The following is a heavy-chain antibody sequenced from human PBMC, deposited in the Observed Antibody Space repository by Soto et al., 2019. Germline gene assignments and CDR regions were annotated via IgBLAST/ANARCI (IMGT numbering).Heavy chain of an antibody. Sequence: QVQLVQSGAEVKKPGSSVKVSCKASGGTFSRNTISWVRQAPGQGLEWMGRIIPLLNIPNYAQNFQGRVMMTADRSTTTVYMEVGSLKSEDTAVYYCARDRGLVSAVGGKMVNLSGLDVWGQGTTVTVSS. CDR1: GGTFSRNT. J-gene: IGHJ6*02. D-gene: IGHD3-10*01. CDR3: ARDRGLVSAVGGKMVNLSGLDV. V-gene: IGHV1-69*08. CDR2: IIPLLNIP.